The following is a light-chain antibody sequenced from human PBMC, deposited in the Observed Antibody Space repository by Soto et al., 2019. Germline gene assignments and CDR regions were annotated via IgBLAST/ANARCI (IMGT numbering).Light chain of an antibody. J-gene: IGLJ1*01. CDR2: EVS. V-gene: IGLV2-18*02. Sequence: QSALTPPPSVYGSTGQSVTISCTGTSSDVGSYNRVSWYQQPPGTAPKLMIYEVSNRPSGVPDRFSGSKSGNTASLTISGLQAEDEADYYCSSYTSSSTYVFGTGTKVTVL. CDR3: SSYTSSSTYV. CDR1: SSDVGSYNR.